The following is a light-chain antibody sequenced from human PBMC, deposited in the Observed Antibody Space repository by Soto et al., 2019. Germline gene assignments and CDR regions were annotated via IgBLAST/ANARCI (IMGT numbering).Light chain of an antibody. CDR2: EVS. CDR3: CSYAGSSTSP. CDR1: SSDVGSYNL. Sequence: QSVLTQPASVSGFPGQSISISCTGTSSDVGSYNLVSWYQQHPGKAPKLMIYEVSKRPSGVSNRFSGSKSGNTASLTISGLQAEDEADYYCCSYAGSSTSPFGGGTKVTVL. J-gene: IGLJ2*01. V-gene: IGLV2-23*02.